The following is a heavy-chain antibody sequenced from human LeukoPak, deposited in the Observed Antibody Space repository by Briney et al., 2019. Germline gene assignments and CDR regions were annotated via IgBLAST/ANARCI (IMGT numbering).Heavy chain of an antibody. J-gene: IGHJ4*02. D-gene: IGHD1-26*01. Sequence: ASVKVSCKASGYTFTGYYMHWVRQAPGQGLEWMGWINPNSGGTNYAQKFQGRVTMARDTAISTAYMELSRLRSDDTAVYYCARVPGRVKGALGYWGQGTLVTVSS. CDR3: ARVPGRVKGALGY. CDR2: INPNSGGT. V-gene: IGHV1-2*02. CDR1: GYTFTGYY.